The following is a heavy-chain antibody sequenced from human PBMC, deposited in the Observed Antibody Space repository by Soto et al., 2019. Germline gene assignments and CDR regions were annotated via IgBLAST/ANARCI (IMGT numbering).Heavy chain of an antibody. CDR1: GGTVSSYA. V-gene: IGHV1-69*01. J-gene: IGHJ4*02. D-gene: IGHD3-10*01. CDR3: ARDVSSDTTGFRGYDL. Sequence: QLHLVQSGAEVKKAGSSVKVSCKASGGTVSSYAITWVRQAPGKGLEWMGVFIPIFVSAHYAPKFQGRITMTADESTGTAYMELSGLTSEDTAIYYCARDVSSDTTGFRGYDLWGQGTQVTVSS. CDR2: FIPIFVSA.